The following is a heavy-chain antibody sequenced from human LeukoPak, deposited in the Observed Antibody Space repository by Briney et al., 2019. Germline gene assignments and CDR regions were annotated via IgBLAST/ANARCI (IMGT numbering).Heavy chain of an antibody. Sequence: ASVKVSCKASGYTFTGYYMHWVRQAPGQGLEWMGRINLNSGGTNYAQKFQGRVTMTRDTSISTAYMELSRLRSDDTAAYYCTRSGRDYYDSSGYPLDYWGQGTLVTVSS. D-gene: IGHD3-22*01. J-gene: IGHJ4*02. CDR2: INLNSGGT. CDR3: TRSGRDYYDSSGYPLDY. V-gene: IGHV1-2*06. CDR1: GYTFTGYY.